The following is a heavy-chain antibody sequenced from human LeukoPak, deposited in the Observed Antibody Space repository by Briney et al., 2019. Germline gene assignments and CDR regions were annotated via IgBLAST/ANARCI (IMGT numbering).Heavy chain of an antibody. Sequence: GGSLRLSCAASGFTLSNYWMSRVRQAPGKGLEWVANINQDGGEQYYLESVKGRFTISRDNAKNSLYLEMDSLRAEDTAVYYCARDRVWTVLYWGQGTLVTVSS. D-gene: IGHD6-13*01. CDR1: GFTLSNYW. J-gene: IGHJ4*02. V-gene: IGHV3-7*01. CDR3: ARDRVWTVLY. CDR2: INQDGGEQ.